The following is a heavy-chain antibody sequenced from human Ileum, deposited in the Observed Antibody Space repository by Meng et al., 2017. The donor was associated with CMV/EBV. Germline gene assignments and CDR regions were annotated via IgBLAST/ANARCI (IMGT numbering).Heavy chain of an antibody. Sequence: QVHRQESGPGLVKNSENLSLTCYVSGGSISNYYWSWIRQPAGKGLEWIAHIYTSGTTNYNPSLKSRVTMSVDTSRNQFSLKLTSVTAADTAVYYCARNYGSGNWNFFHYWGQGTLVTVSS. V-gene: IGHV4-4*07. CDR3: ARNYGSGNWNFFHY. CDR1: GGSISNYY. CDR2: IYTSGTT. J-gene: IGHJ4*02. D-gene: IGHD3-10*01.